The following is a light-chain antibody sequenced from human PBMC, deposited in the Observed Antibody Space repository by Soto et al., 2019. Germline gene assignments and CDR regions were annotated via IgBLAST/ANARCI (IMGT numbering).Light chain of an antibody. J-gene: IGKJ1*01. Sequence: VLTQSPGTLSLSLGDRATLSCRASQTVDHAYVAWYQQRPGQAPSLLVYGASTRATDVPERFSGSGSGTDITLTISRLEPEDSAVYYCQQYGNSPWTFGQGTKVEIK. V-gene: IGKV3-20*01. CDR2: GAS. CDR1: QTVDHAY. CDR3: QQYGNSPWT.